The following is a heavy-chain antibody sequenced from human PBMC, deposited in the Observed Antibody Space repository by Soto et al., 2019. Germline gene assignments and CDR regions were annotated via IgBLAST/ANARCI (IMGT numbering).Heavy chain of an antibody. CDR3: ARGAHGSGYGVY. Sequence: QVQLVQSGTEVKKPGASVKVSCKTSGYTFTTYGIHWVRQAPGQGLEWMGWISGYNGNTNYAQKFQDRVTMTTDTSRSIGYMELRSLTFEDTAVYYCARGAHGSGYGVYWGQGTLVTVSS. J-gene: IGHJ1*01. V-gene: IGHV1-18*01. CDR2: ISGYNGNT. D-gene: IGHD3-3*01. CDR1: GYTFTTYG.